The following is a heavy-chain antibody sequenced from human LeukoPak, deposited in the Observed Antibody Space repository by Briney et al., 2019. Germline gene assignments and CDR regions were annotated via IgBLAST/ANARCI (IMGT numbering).Heavy chain of an antibody. J-gene: IGHJ4*02. D-gene: IGHD3-22*01. Sequence: GGSLRLSCAASGFFFSRLWMSWVRQAPGKGLEWVANINEDGSEKYLVDSVKGRFTISRDNAKNSLYLQMESLRAEDTAVYYCARGVYYYDGGYWGQGTLVTVSS. CDR3: ARGVYYYDGGY. CDR1: GFFFSRLW. CDR2: INEDGSEK. V-gene: IGHV3-7*04.